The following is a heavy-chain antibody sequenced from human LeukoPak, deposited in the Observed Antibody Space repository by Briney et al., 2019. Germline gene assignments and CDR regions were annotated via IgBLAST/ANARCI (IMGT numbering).Heavy chain of an antibody. J-gene: IGHJ4*02. CDR3: ATYKYDYVWGNQHFDY. CDR1: NASISSNTCY. D-gene: IGHD3-16*01. CDR2: INYRGST. Sequence: PSETLSLTCTVSNASISSNTCYRAWIRQPPGKGLEYIGSINYRGSTYYNPSLKSRVTLSVDTSKNQFSLKLNSVTAADTAVYYCATYKYDYVWGNQHFDYWGQGTLVAVSS. V-gene: IGHV4-39*07.